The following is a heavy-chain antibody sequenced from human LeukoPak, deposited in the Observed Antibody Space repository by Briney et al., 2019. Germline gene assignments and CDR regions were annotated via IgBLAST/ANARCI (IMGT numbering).Heavy chain of an antibody. CDR1: GFTFSSYA. Sequence: GGSLRLSCAASGFTFSSYAMHWVRQAPGKGLEWVAVISYDGSNKYYADSVKGRFTISRDNSKNTLYLQMNSLRAEDTAVYYCARGPPLFDPWGQGTLVTVSS. CDR2: ISYDGSNK. J-gene: IGHJ5*02. CDR3: ARGPPLFDP. V-gene: IGHV3-30-3*01.